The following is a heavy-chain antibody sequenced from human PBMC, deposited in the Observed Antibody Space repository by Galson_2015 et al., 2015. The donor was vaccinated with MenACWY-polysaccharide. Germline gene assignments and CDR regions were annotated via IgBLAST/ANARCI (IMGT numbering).Heavy chain of an antibody. V-gene: IGHV3-23*01. D-gene: IGHD6-19*01. CDR3: AKDRSSGTSWYYFDL. J-gene: IGHJ2*01. CDR1: GFTFSDYG. Sequence: SLRLSCAASGFTFSDYGMSWFRQAPGKGLEWAAGFPSSGSRPYYADSVRGRFSVSRDNSDNTLYLQMNSLRAEDTAMYYCAKDRSSGTSWYYFDLWGRGTLVTVSS. CDR2: FPSSGSRP.